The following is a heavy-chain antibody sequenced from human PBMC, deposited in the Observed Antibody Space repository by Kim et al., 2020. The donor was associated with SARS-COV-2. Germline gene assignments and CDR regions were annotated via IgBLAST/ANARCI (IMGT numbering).Heavy chain of an antibody. CDR3: TRAKKSVATIVSGSVGSNYYYYYMDV. J-gene: IGHJ6*03. CDR1: GFPFPTYS. D-gene: IGHD5-12*01. CDR2: IKQDGGLE. V-gene: IGHV3-7*01. Sequence: GGSLRLSCAASGFPFPTYSMTWVRQAPGKGLEWVANIKQDGGLENTVDSVKGRFTISRDNAGNSLYLQMNSLRPEDTAVYYCTRAKKSVATIVSGSVGSNYYYYYMDVWGKGTTVTVSS.